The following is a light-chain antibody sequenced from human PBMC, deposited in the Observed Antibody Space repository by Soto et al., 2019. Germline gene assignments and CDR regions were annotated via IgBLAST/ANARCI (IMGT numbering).Light chain of an antibody. Sequence: QSALTQPASVSGSPGQSITISCTGTSSDVGGYNYVSWYQQHPGKAPKLMIYDVSNRPSGVSNRFSGSKSGNTASLTISGLHAEDEADYYCSSYTSSSTPWVFGGGTKLTV. J-gene: IGLJ3*02. CDR2: DVS. V-gene: IGLV2-14*01. CDR3: SSYTSSSTPWV. CDR1: SSDVGGYNY.